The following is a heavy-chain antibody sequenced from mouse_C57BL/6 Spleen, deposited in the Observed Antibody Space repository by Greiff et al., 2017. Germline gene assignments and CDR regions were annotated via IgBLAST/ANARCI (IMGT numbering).Heavy chain of an antibody. D-gene: IGHD2-4*01. CDR3: ARDYDSYYFDY. Sequence: EVQGVESGGGLVKPGGSLKLSCAASGFTFSSYAMSWVRQTPEKRLEWVATISDGGSYTYYPDNVKGRFTISRDNAKNNLYLQMSHLKSEDTAMYYCARDYDSYYFDYWGQGTTLTVSS. CDR2: ISDGGSYT. J-gene: IGHJ2*01. CDR1: GFTFSSYA. V-gene: IGHV5-4*01.